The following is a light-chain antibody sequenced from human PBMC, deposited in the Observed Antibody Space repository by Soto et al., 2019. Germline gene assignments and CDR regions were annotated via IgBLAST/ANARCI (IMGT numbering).Light chain of an antibody. CDR2: EVR. J-gene: IGLJ1*01. CDR1: SSDVGGYNF. V-gene: IGLV2-14*01. CDR3: SSYASLYTRV. Sequence: QSVLTQPASVSGSPGQSITISCTGTSSDVGGYNFVSWYQQHPGKAPKLIIYEVRNRPSGVSNRFSASKSGNTASLTIPGLQAEDEAEYYCSSYASLYTRVFGTGTKVTVL.